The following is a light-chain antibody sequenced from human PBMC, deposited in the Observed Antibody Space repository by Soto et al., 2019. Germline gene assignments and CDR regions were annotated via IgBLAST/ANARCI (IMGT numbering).Light chain of an antibody. CDR3: HQYGSSPT. V-gene: IGKV3-20*01. CDR2: GAS. J-gene: IGKJ2*01. Sequence: EIVLTQSPGTLSLSPGERATLSCRASQSVTSNYLAWYQQKPGQAPRVLIYGASNRATGIPDRFSGSGSGTDFPLTISRLEPEDFGVYYCHQYGSSPTFGQGTKLEI. CDR1: QSVTSNY.